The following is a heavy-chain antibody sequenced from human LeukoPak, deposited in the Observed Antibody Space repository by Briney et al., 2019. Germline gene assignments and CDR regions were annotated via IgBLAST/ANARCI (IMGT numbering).Heavy chain of an antibody. J-gene: IGHJ4*02. Sequence: GGSLRLSCAASGFTFSTYYMHWVRQAPGKGLVWVSRINTDGSITRYADSVKGRFTISRDNAKNTLYLQMNSLRAEDTAVYYCARSDYYLSDGYSAYVDYWGQGTLVTVSS. V-gene: IGHV3-74*01. CDR3: ARSDYYLSDGYSAYVDY. CDR2: INTDGSIT. CDR1: GFTFSTYY. D-gene: IGHD3-22*01.